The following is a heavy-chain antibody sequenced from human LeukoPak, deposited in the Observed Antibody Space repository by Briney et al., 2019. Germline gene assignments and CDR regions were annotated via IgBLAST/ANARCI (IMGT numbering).Heavy chain of an antibody. CDR1: GYTFTGNY. J-gene: IGHJ6*03. CDR2: ISPSGGST. Sequence: ASVKVSCKAFGYTFTGNYMHWVRQAPGQGPEWMGVISPSGGSTTYAQKFQGRVTLTRDMSTSTDYLELSSLRSEDTAVYYCARVLRYCSGGNCYSGGLGYMDVWGKGTTVTISS. CDR3: ARVLRYCSGGNCYSGGLGYMDV. D-gene: IGHD2-15*01. V-gene: IGHV1-46*01.